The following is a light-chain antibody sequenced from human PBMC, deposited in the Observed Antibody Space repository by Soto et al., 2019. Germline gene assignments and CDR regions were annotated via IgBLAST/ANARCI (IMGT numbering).Light chain of an antibody. J-gene: IGKJ5*01. CDR2: HVA. CDR1: QSVSGL. CDR3: QQYDKWPIT. V-gene: IGKV3-15*01. Sequence: EIVMTQSPATLSVSPGARAPLSCRASQSVSGLLAWYQQKPGQAPRLLVYHVATRATGIPARFGGSGSGTDFTLTISSLQSEDFAVYYCQQYDKWPITFGQGTRLEIK.